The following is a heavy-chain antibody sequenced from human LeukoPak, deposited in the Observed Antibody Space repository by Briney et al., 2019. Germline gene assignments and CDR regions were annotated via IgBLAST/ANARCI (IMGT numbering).Heavy chain of an antibody. D-gene: IGHD6-13*01. CDR2: IKQDESEK. CDR1: GFTFSSYW. V-gene: IGHV3-7*04. Sequence: GGSLRLSCAASGFTFSSYWMSWVRQALGKGLEWVANIKQDESEKYYVDSVKGRFTISRDNAKNSLYLQMNSLRAEDTAVYYCARGTIAAAGYYYFDYWGQGTQVTVSS. J-gene: IGHJ4*02. CDR3: ARGTIAAAGYYYFDY.